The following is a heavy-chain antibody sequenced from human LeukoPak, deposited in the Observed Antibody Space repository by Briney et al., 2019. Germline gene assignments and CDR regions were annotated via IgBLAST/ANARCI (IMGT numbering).Heavy chain of an antibody. Sequence: LSLTCTVSGGSMSPYYWSWIRQAQGKGLEWVAFISSHGSSIFYADSVRDRFTISRDNTRNTLYLQMNSLTADDTAVYYCARGDPYDTTGYPSDYWGQGTLVTVSS. V-gene: IGHV3-11*01. CDR2: ISSHGSSI. CDR1: GGSMSPYY. D-gene: IGHD3-22*01. J-gene: IGHJ4*02. CDR3: ARGDPYDTTGYPSDY.